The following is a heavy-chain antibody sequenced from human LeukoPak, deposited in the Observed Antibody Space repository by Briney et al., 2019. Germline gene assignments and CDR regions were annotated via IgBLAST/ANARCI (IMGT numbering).Heavy chain of an antibody. D-gene: IGHD6-19*01. CDR1: GGSISSSSYY. Sequence: SETLSLTCTVSGGSISSSSYYWRWIRQPPGKGLEWIASIDYSGNTYYNPSLKSRVTMFVDTSKNQFSLRLRSVTAADTVVYYCARNPVAGFDFWGQGALVTVSS. CDR2: IDYSGNT. CDR3: ARNPVAGFDF. J-gene: IGHJ4*02. V-gene: IGHV4-39*01.